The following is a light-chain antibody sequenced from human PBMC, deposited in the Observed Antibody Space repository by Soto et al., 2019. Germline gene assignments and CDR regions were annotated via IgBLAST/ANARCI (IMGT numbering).Light chain of an antibody. V-gene: IGKV3-15*01. CDR2: GAS. CDR1: QSVASY. J-gene: IGKJ4*01. CDR3: HQYYKWPLT. Sequence: EIVLTQSPATLSVSPGERATLSCRASQSVASYLAWYHQKPGQAPRLLIYGASTRATDIPARFSGSGSGTDFTLTISSLLSEDVAVYYCHQYYKWPLTFGGGTKVDIK.